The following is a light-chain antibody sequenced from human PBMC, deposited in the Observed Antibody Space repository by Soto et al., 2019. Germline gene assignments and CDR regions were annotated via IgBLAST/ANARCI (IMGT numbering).Light chain of an antibody. CDR2: KNN. Sequence: QSVLTQPPSESGTPGQRVTISCSGSSANIGRNYVSWYQQLPGTVPKLLIYKNNQRPSGVPDRFSGSRSGTSASLAISALRSEDEADYYCCLYIGATTYVFGTGTKGTVL. CDR3: CLYIGATTYV. J-gene: IGLJ1*01. V-gene: IGLV1-47*01. CDR1: SANIGRNY.